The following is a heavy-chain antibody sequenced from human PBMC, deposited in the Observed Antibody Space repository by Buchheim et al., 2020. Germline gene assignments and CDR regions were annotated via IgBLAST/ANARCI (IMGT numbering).Heavy chain of an antibody. CDR1: GFTFSNAW. V-gene: IGHV3-15*07. J-gene: IGHJ4*02. CDR3: TTDKWFGELGLDS. D-gene: IGHD3-10*01. CDR2: IKSHFDGGTT. Sequence: EVQLVESGGGLVKPGGSLRLSCAASGFTFSNAWMNWVRQAPGKGLEWVGRIKSHFDGGTTDYAAPVNGRFSISRDDVKNTLYLQMNSLETEDTAVYYCTTDKWFGELGLDSWGLGTL.